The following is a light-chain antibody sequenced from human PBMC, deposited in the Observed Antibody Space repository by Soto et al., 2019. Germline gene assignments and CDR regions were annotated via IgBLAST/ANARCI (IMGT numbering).Light chain of an antibody. CDR1: QSVLYSSNNKNY. J-gene: IGKJ5*01. Sequence: DIVMTQSPDSLAVSLGERATINCKSSQSVLYSSNNKNYLAWYQQKPGRAPNLLIYGASTLQSGVPSRFSGSGSGTDFTLTISNLQPEDFATYYCQQLNAYPLTFGQGTRLEIK. CDR3: QQLNAYPLT. V-gene: IGKV4-1*01. CDR2: GAS.